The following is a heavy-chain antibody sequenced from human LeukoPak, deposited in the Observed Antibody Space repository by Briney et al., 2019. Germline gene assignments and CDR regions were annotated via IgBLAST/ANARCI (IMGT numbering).Heavy chain of an antibody. Sequence: GGSLRLSCAASRFTFSSYAMSWVRQAPGKGLEWVSSISGSGGTTYCADSVRGRFTISRDNSKNTLYLQMNSLRAEDTAVYYCTKSPGQGIVGSSPAYNYYMDVWGKGTTVTVSS. D-gene: IGHD1-26*01. V-gene: IGHV3-23*01. CDR1: RFTFSSYA. J-gene: IGHJ6*03. CDR3: TKSPGQGIVGSSPAYNYYMDV. CDR2: ISGSGGTT.